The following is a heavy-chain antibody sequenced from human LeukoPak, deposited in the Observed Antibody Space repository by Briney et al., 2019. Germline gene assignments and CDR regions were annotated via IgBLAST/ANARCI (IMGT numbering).Heavy chain of an antibody. CDR3: ARDSSDWSFDY. Sequence: ASVKVSCKASGYTFTNYYMHWVRQAPGQGLEWMGIINPSGDRTTYAQKFQGRVTVTRDTSTSTVYMELSSLRPEDTALYYCARDSSDWSFDYWGQGTLVTVSP. J-gene: IGHJ4*02. CDR1: GYTFTNYY. D-gene: IGHD3-9*01. CDR2: INPSGDRT. V-gene: IGHV1-46*01.